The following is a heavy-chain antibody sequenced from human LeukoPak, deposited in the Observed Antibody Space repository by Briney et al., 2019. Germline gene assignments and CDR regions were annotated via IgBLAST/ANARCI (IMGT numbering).Heavy chain of an antibody. CDR2: IHADSGNT. CDR3: TIGLAGDWDAFDI. J-gene: IGHJ3*02. V-gene: IGHV1-3*01. D-gene: IGHD6-19*01. Sequence: ASVKVSCKTSGYTFTTCAEHWVRQAPGQRLEWMGWIHADSGNTKYSQKLQGRVAIARDTSAGTIYMELTSLRIEDTAVYFGTIGLAGDWDAFDIWGLGTMVTVSS. CDR1: GYTFTTCA.